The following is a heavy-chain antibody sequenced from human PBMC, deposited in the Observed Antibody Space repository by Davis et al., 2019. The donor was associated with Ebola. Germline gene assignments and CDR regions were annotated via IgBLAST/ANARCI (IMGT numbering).Heavy chain of an antibody. CDR3: ARGYDFWSGLPDY. D-gene: IGHD3-3*01. CDR2: IYYSGST. Sequence: LETLSLTCTVSGGSISSYYWSWIRQPPGKGLEWIGYIYYSGSTNYNPSLKSRVTISVDTSKNQFSLKLSSVTAADTAVYYCARGYDFWSGLPDYWGQGTLVTVSS. V-gene: IGHV4-59*12. J-gene: IGHJ4*02. CDR1: GGSISSYY.